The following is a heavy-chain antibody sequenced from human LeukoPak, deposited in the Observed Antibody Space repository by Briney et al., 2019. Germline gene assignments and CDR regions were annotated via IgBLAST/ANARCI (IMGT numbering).Heavy chain of an antibody. D-gene: IGHD2-8*01. CDR2: IKSKTDGGTT. J-gene: IGHJ4*02. Sequence: GGSLRLSCAASGFTFTNTWMSWVRQAPGKGLEWVGRIKSKTDGGTTDYAAPVKGRFTISRDDSKNTLYLQMNSLKTEDTAVYYCTTDIVLMVYAIRCGYWGQGTLVTVSS. CDR1: GFTFTNTW. CDR3: TTDIVLMVYAIRCGY. V-gene: IGHV3-15*01.